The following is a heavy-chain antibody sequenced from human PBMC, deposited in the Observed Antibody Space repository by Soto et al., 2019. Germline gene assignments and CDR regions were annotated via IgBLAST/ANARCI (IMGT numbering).Heavy chain of an antibody. J-gene: IGHJ4*02. CDR2: LSGSGGTT. Sequence: PGGSLRLSCAASAFTFSSYAMSWVRQAPGKGLEWVSSLSGSGGTTYYADSVKGRFIISRDNSKNTLYLLMNSLRAEDTALYYCAKQRADYGSGADTFYFDSWGQGALVTVS. V-gene: IGHV3-23*01. CDR3: AKQRADYGSGADTFYFDS. D-gene: IGHD3-10*01. CDR1: AFTFSSYA.